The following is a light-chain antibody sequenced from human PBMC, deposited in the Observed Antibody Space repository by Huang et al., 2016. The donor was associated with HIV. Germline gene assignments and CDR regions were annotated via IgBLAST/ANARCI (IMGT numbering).Light chain of an antibody. CDR1: QSVSSY. CDR3: QQRTNWPQLT. J-gene: IGKJ4*01. Sequence: EIVLTQSPATLSLSPGERATLSCRASQSVSSYVAWYQQRLGQAPRLLIYDASNRATGIPARFIGSGSGTDFTLTISSLEPEDFAVYYCQQRTNWPQLTFGGGTKVEIK. V-gene: IGKV3-11*01. CDR2: DAS.